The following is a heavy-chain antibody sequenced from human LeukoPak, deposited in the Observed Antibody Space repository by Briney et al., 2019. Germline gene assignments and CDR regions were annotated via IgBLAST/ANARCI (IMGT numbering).Heavy chain of an antibody. D-gene: IGHD3-22*01. CDR1: GGSISSYF. J-gene: IGHJ4*02. Sequence: KTSETLSLTCTVSGGSISSYFWSWIRQPPGRGLEWIGYIYYSGSTNYNPSLKSRVTISVDTSKNQFSLKLTSVTAADTAVYYCARARYYDRSSFGVDYWGQGTLVTVSS. CDR2: IYYSGST. V-gene: IGHV4-59*01. CDR3: ARARYYDRSSFGVDY.